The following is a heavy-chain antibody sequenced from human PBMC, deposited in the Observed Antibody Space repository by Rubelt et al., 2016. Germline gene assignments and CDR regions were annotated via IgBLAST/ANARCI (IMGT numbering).Heavy chain of an antibody. CDR1: GYSFTTYS. CDR2: INAGTGNT. J-gene: IGHJ4*02. Sequence: QVQLVQSGAEVKKPGASVKVSCKAAGYSFTTYSIHWVRQAPGQRLEWMGWINAGTGNTKYSQKFQGRVTITRGTSARTAYMELSSLRSEDTAIYYCATGYSSGWYVAYWGQGTLVTVSS. D-gene: IGHD6-19*01. V-gene: IGHV1-3*01. CDR3: ATGYSSGWYVAY.